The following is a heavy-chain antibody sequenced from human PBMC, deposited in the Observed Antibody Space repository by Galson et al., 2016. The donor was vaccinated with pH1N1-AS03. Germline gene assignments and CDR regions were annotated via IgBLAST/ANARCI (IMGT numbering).Heavy chain of an antibody. D-gene: IGHD6-19*01. V-gene: IGHV4-59*08. CDR2: LDHTGNT. CDR1: GVSINSHL. Sequence: TLSLTCSVSGVSINSHLRTWIRQTPGKELEWIGNLDHTGNTEYSPSLKTRVSISVDTSKNQLSLRLKSVTAADTAVDYCARQGQWLVEHYYYGMDVWGHGTTVTVSS. CDR3: ARQGQWLVEHYYYGMDV. J-gene: IGHJ6*02.